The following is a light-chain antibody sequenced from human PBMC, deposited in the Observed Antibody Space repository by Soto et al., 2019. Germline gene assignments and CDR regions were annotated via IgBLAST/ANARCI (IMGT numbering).Light chain of an antibody. Sequence: DIVMTQSPDSLAVSLGERATINCKSSQSMLYSSNNKNSLAWYQKKPGQPPKLLIYWASTRESGVPDRFSGSGSGTDFTLTISSLQAGDVAVYYCQKYYDAPQTFGQGTKVEIK. J-gene: IGKJ1*01. V-gene: IGKV4-1*01. CDR2: WAS. CDR1: QSMLYSSNNKNS. CDR3: QKYYDAPQT.